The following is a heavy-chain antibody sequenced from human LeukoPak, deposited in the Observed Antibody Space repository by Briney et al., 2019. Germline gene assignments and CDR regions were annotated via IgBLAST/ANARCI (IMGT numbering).Heavy chain of an antibody. CDR2: INSDGSST. CDR1: GFTFRSYW. Sequence: PGVSLRLSCAASGFTFRSYWMHWVRQAPGKGRVGGSGINSDGSSTRYADPVKGRFTISRDNAKNTLYLQMNSLSAADTAVYSCARDGGFGYEDFDPWGQGTLVTVSS. J-gene: IGHJ5*02. D-gene: IGHD5-12*01. V-gene: IGHV3-74*01. CDR3: ARDGGFGYEDFDP.